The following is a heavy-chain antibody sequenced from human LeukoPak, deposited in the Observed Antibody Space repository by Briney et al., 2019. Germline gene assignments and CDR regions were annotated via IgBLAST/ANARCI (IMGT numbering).Heavy chain of an antibody. D-gene: IGHD4-11*01. Sequence: GGSLRLSCAADGLIFNSYWMGWIRQAPGKGLEWVANIKQDGGEYFYVESVKGRFTISRDNTNDSLYLHMSNLRVEDTAVYYCATDAPQYYFDYWGQGAVVTVSS. CDR3: ATDAPQYYFDY. CDR2: IKQDGGEY. J-gene: IGHJ4*02. V-gene: IGHV3-7*01. CDR1: GLIFNSYW.